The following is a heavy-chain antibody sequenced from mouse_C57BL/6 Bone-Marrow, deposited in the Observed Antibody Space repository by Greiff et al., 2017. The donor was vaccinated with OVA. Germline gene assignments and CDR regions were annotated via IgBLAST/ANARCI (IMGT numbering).Heavy chain of an antibody. Sequence: QVQLQQPGAELVKPGASVKLSCKASGYTFTSYWMHWVKQRPGQGLEWIGMIHPNSGSTNYNEKFKSKATLTVDKSSSTAYMQLSSLTSEDSAVYYGARNYSNNESFDYWGKGTLVTVSA. D-gene: IGHD2-5*01. CDR3: ARNYSNNESFDY. CDR2: IHPNSGST. CDR1: GYTFTSYW. J-gene: IGHJ3*01. V-gene: IGHV1-64*01.